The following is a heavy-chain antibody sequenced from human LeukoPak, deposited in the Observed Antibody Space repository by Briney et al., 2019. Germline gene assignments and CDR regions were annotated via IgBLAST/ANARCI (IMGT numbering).Heavy chain of an antibody. J-gene: IGHJ4*02. V-gene: IGHV3-23*01. D-gene: IGHD3-10*01. Sequence: PGGSLRLSCAASGFTFSSYAMSWVRHAPGKGLEGVSAISGSGDKTFYAESVRGRFTIPRDNSRNTLYLQMNSLRAEDTAVYYCAKDLNYGFDSWGQGTLVTV. CDR3: AKDLNYGFDS. CDR1: GFTFSSYA. CDR2: ISGSGDKT.